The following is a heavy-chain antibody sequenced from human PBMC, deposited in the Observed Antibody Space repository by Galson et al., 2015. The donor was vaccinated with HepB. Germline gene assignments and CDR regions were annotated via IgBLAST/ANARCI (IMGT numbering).Heavy chain of an antibody. CDR2: ISYDGSNK. D-gene: IGHD4-17*01. CDR1: GFTFSSSA. Sequence: SLRLSCADSGFTFSSSALQWVRQAQGKGLEWVAVISYDGSNKYYADSVKGRFTISRDNSKNTLYLQMNSLRAEDTAVYYCARDEGNYGDYQSRFDYWGQGTLVTVSS. V-gene: IGHV3-30*04. CDR3: ARDEGNYGDYQSRFDY. J-gene: IGHJ4*02.